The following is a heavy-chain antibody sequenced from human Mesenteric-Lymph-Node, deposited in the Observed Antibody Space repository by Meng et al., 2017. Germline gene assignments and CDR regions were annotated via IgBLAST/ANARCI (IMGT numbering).Heavy chain of an antibody. V-gene: IGHV4-34*01. CDR1: GGSFSGYY. Sequence: QGPVQQWGGGLLKPSETLSLPCAVYGGSFSGYYWSWIRQPPEKGLEWIGEINHSGSTNYNPSLKSRVTVSVDTSMNQFSLRLSSVTAADTAVYYCARLGSWSDAFDIWGQGTMVTVSS. D-gene: IGHD6-13*01. J-gene: IGHJ3*02. CDR2: INHSGST. CDR3: ARLGSWSDAFDI.